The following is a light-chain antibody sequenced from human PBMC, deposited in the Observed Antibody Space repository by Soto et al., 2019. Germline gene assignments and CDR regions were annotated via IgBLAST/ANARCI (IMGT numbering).Light chain of an antibody. Sequence: QSVLTQPPSVSGAPGQRDTISCTGSSSNIGARYDVHWYQQLPGTAPKLLISGNSNRPSGVPDRFSGSKSGTSASLAITGLQAEDEADYYCQSYDSSLSAYVFGTGTKLTVL. CDR2: GNS. V-gene: IGLV1-40*01. J-gene: IGLJ1*01. CDR3: QSYDSSLSAYV. CDR1: SSNIGARYD.